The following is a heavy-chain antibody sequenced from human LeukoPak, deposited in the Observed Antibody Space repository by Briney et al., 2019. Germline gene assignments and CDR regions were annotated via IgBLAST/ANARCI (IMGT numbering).Heavy chain of an antibody. CDR1: GYSFTSYW. J-gene: IGHJ4*02. V-gene: IGHV5-51*01. CDR2: IYPGDSDT. CDR3: ARLGTWIQLWSTPDY. D-gene: IGHD5-18*01. Sequence: GESLKISCKGSGYSFTSYWIGWVRQMPGKGLEWMGIIYPGDSDTRYSPSFQGQVTISADKSISTAYLQWSSLKASDTAMYYCARLGTWIQLWSTPDYWGQGTLVTVSS.